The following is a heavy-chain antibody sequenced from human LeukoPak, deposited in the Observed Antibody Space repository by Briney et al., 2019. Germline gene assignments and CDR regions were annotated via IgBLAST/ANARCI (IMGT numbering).Heavy chain of an antibody. CDR1: GFTFTSSA. Sequence: SVKASCKASGFTFTSSAMQWVRQARGQRLEWIGWIVVGSGNTNYAQKFQERVTITRDMSTSTAYMELSSLRSEDTAVYYCAAGALVPAWYFDLWGRGTLVTVSS. V-gene: IGHV1-58*02. CDR2: IVVGSGNT. J-gene: IGHJ2*01. D-gene: IGHD2-2*01. CDR3: AAGALVPAWYFDL.